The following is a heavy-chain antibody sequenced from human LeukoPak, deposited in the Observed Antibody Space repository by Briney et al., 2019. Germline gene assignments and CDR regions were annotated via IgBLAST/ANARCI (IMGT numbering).Heavy chain of an antibody. J-gene: IGHJ4*02. V-gene: IGHV3-30-3*01. Sequence: GVSLRHSCAASGFTFSSYAMHWVRQAPGKGLEWVAVISYDGSNKYYADSVKGRFTISRDNSKNTLDLQMNSLRAEDAAVYYCARDHLLTGYVNYFDYWGQGTLVTVSS. CDR1: GFTFSSYA. D-gene: IGHD3-9*01. CDR2: ISYDGSNK. CDR3: ARDHLLTGYVNYFDY.